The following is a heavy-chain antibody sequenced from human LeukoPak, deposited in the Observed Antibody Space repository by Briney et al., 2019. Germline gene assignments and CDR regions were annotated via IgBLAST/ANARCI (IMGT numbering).Heavy chain of an antibody. CDR3: AAAQGAYYDFWSGYYTSGQSWFDP. V-gene: IGHV1-69*02. D-gene: IGHD3-3*01. Sequence: ASVKVSCKASGGTFSSYTISWVRQAPGQGLEWMGRIIPILGIANYAQKFQGRVTITADKSTSTAYMELSSLRSEDTAVYYCAAAQGAYYDFWSGYYTSGQSWFDPWGQGTLVTVSS. J-gene: IGHJ5*02. CDR2: IIPILGIA. CDR1: GGTFSSYT.